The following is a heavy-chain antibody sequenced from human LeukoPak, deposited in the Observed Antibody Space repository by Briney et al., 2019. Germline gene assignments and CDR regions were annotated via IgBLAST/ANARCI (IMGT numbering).Heavy chain of an antibody. Sequence: GGSLRLSCAASGFTFSSYWVHWVRQAPGKGLVWVSRINSDGSTPNYADSVKGRFTISRDNAKNTLYPEMNSLRAEDTALYYCARGDTYYYHAVDVWGQGTTVTVSS. D-gene: IGHD2-21*02. CDR2: INSDGSTP. J-gene: IGHJ6*02. CDR3: ARGDTYYYHAVDV. V-gene: IGHV3-74*01. CDR1: GFTFSSYW.